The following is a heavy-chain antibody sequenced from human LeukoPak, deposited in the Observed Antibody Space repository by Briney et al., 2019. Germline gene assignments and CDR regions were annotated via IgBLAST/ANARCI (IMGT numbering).Heavy chain of an antibody. CDR3: ARAFYSSSWYHKEDFFDY. J-gene: IGHJ4*02. CDR2: ISADNGNT. D-gene: IGHD6-13*01. Sequence: ASVKVSCKASGYTFTSYAISWVRQAPGQGLEWMGWISADNGNTDYAQRFQGRVTMTTDTSTSTAYMELRSLRSDDTAVYYCARAFYSSSWYHKEDFFDYWGQGTPVTVSS. CDR1: GYTFTSYA. V-gene: IGHV1-18*01.